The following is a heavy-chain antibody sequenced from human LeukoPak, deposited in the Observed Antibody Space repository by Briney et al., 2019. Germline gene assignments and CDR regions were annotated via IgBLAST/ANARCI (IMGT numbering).Heavy chain of an antibody. CDR3: ARGPSWFDP. CDR1: GGSISSYY. Sequence: SETLSLTCTVSGGSISSYYWSWIRQPPGKGLEWIGYIYYSGSTNYNPSLKSRVTISVDTSKNQFSLKLSSMTAADTAVYYCARGPSWFDPWGQGTLVTVSS. J-gene: IGHJ5*02. CDR2: IYYSGST. V-gene: IGHV4-59*01.